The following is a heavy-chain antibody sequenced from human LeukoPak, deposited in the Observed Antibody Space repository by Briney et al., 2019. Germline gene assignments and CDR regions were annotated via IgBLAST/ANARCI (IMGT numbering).Heavy chain of an antibody. CDR1: GFTFSSYS. CDR3: ARDEGYSYGRPDFDD. Sequence: PGGSLRLSCAASGFTFSSYSMNWVRQAPGKGLEWVSYISSSSSTIYYADSVKGRFTISRDNAKNSLYLQMNSLRAEDTAVYYCARDEGYSYGRPDFDDWGQGTLVTVSS. V-gene: IGHV3-48*04. J-gene: IGHJ4*02. D-gene: IGHD5-18*01. CDR2: ISSSSSTI.